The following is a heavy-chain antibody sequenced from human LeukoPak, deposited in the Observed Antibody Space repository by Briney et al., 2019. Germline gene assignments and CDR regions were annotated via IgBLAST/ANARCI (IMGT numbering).Heavy chain of an antibody. CDR1: GYTFISYG. CDR2: ISAYNGNT. V-gene: IGHV1-18*01. D-gene: IGHD1-26*01. Sequence: ASVKVSCKASGYTFISYGITWVRQAPGKGLEGMGWISAYNGNTNYAQKLQGRVTMTTDTSTSTAYMELRSLRSDDTAVYYCARVWWETDAFDIWGQGTMVTVSS. J-gene: IGHJ3*02. CDR3: ARVWWETDAFDI.